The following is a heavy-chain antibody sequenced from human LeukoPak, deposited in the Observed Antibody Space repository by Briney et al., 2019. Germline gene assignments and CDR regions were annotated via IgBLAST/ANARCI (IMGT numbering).Heavy chain of an antibody. V-gene: IGHV3-15*01. Sequence: GGSLRLSCAASGFTFSNSWMSWVRQAPGKGLEWVGRIKSKTDGGTTDYAAPVKDRFTISRDDPKNPLYLKMNSLKTEDPAVYSCTTVSSGIEYSSSSWYWGQGTLVTVSS. CDR2: IKSKTDGGTT. CDR1: GFTFSNSW. D-gene: IGHD6-6*01. J-gene: IGHJ1*01. CDR3: TTVSSGIEYSSSSWY.